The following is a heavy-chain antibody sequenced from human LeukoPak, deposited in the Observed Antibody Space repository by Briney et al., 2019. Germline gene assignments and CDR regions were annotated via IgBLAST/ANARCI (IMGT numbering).Heavy chain of an antibody. CDR2: LSAYNGNT. J-gene: IGHJ4*02. CDR3: TRDRGGSYLDY. Sequence: ASVKVSCKVSGYTFPSFGISWVGPARGQGLEWMGWLSAYNGNTNYAQKLQGRANMPSATSTRTTHRKWSGPRWDARAVLCCTRDRGGSYLDYWGQGTLVTVPS. V-gene: IGHV1-18*01. D-gene: IGHD3-16*01. CDR1: GYTFPSFG.